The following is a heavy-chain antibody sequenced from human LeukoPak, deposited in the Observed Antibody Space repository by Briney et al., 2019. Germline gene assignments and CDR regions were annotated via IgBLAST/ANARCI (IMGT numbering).Heavy chain of an antibody. J-gene: IGHJ4*02. D-gene: IGHD2-15*01. V-gene: IGHV3-13*01. Sequence: PGGSLRLSCAASGFTFSSYDMHWVPQATGKGLEWVSAIGTAGDTYYPGSVKGRFTISRENAKNSLYLQMNSLRAGDTAVYYCARAHGDRGALGYWGQGTLVTVSS. CDR2: IGTAGDT. CDR1: GFTFSSYD. CDR3: ARAHGDRGALGY.